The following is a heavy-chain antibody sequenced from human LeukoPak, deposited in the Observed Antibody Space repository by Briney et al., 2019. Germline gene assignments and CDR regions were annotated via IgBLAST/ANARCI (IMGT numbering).Heavy chain of an antibody. CDR1: GGSFSGYY. Sequence: PSETLSLTCAVYGGSFSGYYWSWIRQSPGKGLEWIGEINHSGSTNYNPSLKSRVSISVDTSKNQFSLKLSSVPAADTAVYFCARGAHRCSSTSCYPHGFDPWGQGTLVTVSS. V-gene: IGHV4-34*01. CDR3: ARGAHRCSSTSCYPHGFDP. D-gene: IGHD2-2*01. J-gene: IGHJ5*02. CDR2: INHSGST.